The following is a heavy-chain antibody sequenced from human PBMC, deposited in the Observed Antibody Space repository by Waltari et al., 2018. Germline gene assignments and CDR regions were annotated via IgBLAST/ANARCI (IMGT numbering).Heavy chain of an antibody. D-gene: IGHD3-10*02. CDR2: INPNSGGT. CDR3: SRCVPASVRGFDI. CDR1: GYTFTGYY. Sequence: QVQLVQSGAEVKKPGASVKVSCKASGYTFTGYYMHWVRQAPGQGLEWMGRINPNSGGTNYAQKFQGRVTMTRDTSISTAYMELSRLRSDDTAVYYCSRCVPASVRGFDIWGQGTMVTVSS. J-gene: IGHJ3*02. V-gene: IGHV1-2*06.